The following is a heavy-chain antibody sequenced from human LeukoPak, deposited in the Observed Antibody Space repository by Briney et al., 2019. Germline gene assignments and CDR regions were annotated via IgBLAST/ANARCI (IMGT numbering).Heavy chain of an antibody. CDR3: ARNFGGGDSSGPYY. CDR1: GFIFNSYW. J-gene: IGHJ4*02. V-gene: IGHV3-7*01. Sequence: PGGSLRLSCAASGFIFNSYWMSWVRQAPGKGLEWVANIKQDGSEKYYVGSVKGRFTISRDNAKNSLHLQMNSLRDEDTAVYYCARNFGGGDSSGPYYWGQGTLVTVSS. D-gene: IGHD3-22*01. CDR2: IKQDGSEK.